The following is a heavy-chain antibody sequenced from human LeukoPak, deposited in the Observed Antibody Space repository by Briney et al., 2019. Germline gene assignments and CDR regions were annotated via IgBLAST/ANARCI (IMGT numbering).Heavy chain of an antibody. V-gene: IGHV3-48*01. CDR1: GFTFSSYA. J-gene: IGHJ3*02. CDR3: QAFDI. CDR2: INSRSSTI. D-gene: IGHD1-26*01. Sequence: GGSLRLSCAASGFTFSSYAMHWVRQAPGKGLEWVSYINSRSSTIYYADSVRGRFTISRDNAKNSLYLQMNSLYYCAREVGTPQAFDIWGQGTMVTVSS.